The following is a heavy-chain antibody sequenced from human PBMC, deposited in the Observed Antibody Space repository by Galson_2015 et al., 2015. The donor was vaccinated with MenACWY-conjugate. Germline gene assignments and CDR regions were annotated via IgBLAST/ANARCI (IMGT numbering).Heavy chain of an antibody. J-gene: IGHJ4*02. Sequence: CAISGDSVSSNRAAWNWIRQSPSRGLEWLGRTYYRSKWSNDYAPSVESRITINPDTSENQFSLQLKSVTPEDSAIYYCVRGGEFSSGWFKFDYWGPGTLVTVSS. CDR1: GDSVSSNRAA. D-gene: IGHD6-19*01. V-gene: IGHV6-1*01. CDR3: VRGGEFSSGWFKFDY. CDR2: TYYRSKWSN.